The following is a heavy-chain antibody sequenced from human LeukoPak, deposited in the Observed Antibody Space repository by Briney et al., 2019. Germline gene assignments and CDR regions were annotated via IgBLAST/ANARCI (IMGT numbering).Heavy chain of an antibody. Sequence: GGSLRLSCAASGFTFSTYWMHWVRQAPGKGLVWVLRFNSDGRSTYYADSVKGRFTISRDNAKNTLHLQMNSLRAEDTAVYYCARGRYYLDSWGQGSLVTVSS. D-gene: IGHD4-17*01. J-gene: IGHJ4*02. V-gene: IGHV3-74*01. CDR1: GFTFSTYW. CDR2: FNSDGRST. CDR3: ARGRYYLDS.